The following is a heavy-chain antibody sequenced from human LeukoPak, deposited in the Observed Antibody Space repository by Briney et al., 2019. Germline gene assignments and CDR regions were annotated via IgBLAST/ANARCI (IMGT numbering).Heavy chain of an antibody. CDR1: GFTLNRNA. Sequence: GGPLRLPCAASGFTLNRNAISCARQARGKGLEWVSTIVGSGSNTFYADSVKGRFTISRDNSKNMVNLQMNSLTGEDTALYYCVRRGDASSGWGDHDFWGQGALVTVSS. V-gene: IGHV3-23*01. CDR3: VRRGDASSGWGDHDF. J-gene: IGHJ4*02. CDR2: IVGSGSNT. D-gene: IGHD6-19*01.